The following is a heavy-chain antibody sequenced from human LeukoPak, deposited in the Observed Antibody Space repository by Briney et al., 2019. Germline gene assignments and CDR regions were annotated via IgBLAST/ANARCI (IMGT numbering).Heavy chain of an antibody. CDR1: GFTFSSYA. CDR3: AKGYYDILTGYWGHLDY. J-gene: IGHJ4*02. D-gene: IGHD3-9*01. CDR2: ISGSGGST. Sequence: PGGSLRLSCAASGFTFSSYAMSWVRQAPGKGLEWVSAISGSGGSTYYADSVKGRFTISRDNSKNTLYLQMNSLRAEDTAVYYCAKGYYDILTGYWGHLDYWGQGTLATVSS. V-gene: IGHV3-23*01.